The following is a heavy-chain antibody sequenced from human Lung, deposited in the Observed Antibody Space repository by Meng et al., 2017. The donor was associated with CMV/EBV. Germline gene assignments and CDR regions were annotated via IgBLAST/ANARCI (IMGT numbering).Heavy chain of an antibody. CDR1: GDSITNHNW. CDR2: IPHGGSS. Sequence: QVRLRESGPALVRPSETLSLTCAVSGDSITNHNWWAWVRQPPGKGLEWIGEIPHGGSSAYNPSLKSRVSMSIDKSKNQFSLKLTSVTAADTAVYHCLRRSGGSVWGQGTLVTVSS. D-gene: IGHD3-10*01. V-gene: IGHV4-4*02. CDR3: LRRSGGSV. J-gene: IGHJ1*01.